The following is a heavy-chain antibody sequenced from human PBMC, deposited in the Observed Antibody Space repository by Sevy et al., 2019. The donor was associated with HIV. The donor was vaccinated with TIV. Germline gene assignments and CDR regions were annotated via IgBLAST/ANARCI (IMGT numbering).Heavy chain of an antibody. CDR3: AKDYARRFSTSSGDFDY. Sequence: GGSLRLSCAASGFSFSDYGMHWVRQAPGKGLEWVTLIRYDGSNKYYADSVKGRFTISRDNSKNTLYLQMNSLRAEDTAVYCCAKDYARRFSTSSGDFDYWGQGTLVTVSS. CDR2: IRYDGSNK. CDR1: GFSFSDYG. V-gene: IGHV3-30*02. D-gene: IGHD2-2*01. J-gene: IGHJ4*02.